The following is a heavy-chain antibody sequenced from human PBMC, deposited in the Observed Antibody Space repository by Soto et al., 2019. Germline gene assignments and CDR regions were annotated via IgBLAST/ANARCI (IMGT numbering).Heavy chain of an antibody. CDR1: GFTFSSYG. D-gene: IGHD2-8*01. CDR3: AREFRGIVLDWYYGMDV. Sequence: PGGSLRLSCAASGFTFSSYGMHWVRQAPGKGLEWVAVIWYDGSNKYYADSVKGRFTISRDNSKNTLYLQMNSLRAEDTAVYYCAREFRGIVLDWYYGMDVWGQGTTVTVSS. CDR2: IWYDGSNK. J-gene: IGHJ6*02. V-gene: IGHV3-33*01.